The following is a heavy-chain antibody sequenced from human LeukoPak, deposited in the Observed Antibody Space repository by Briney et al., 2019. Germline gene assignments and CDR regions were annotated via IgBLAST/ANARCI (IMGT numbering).Heavy chain of an antibody. CDR1: GGSISSYY. Sequence: PSETLSLTCTVSGGSISSYYWSWIRQPPGKGLEWIGYIYYSGSTNYNPSLKSRVTISVDTSKNQFSLKLSSVTAADTAVYYCARELRDYYDSSGYFGSFYYFDYWGQGTLVTVSS. CDR3: ARELRDYYDSSGYFGSFYYFDY. CDR2: IYYSGST. D-gene: IGHD3-22*01. J-gene: IGHJ4*02. V-gene: IGHV4-59*12.